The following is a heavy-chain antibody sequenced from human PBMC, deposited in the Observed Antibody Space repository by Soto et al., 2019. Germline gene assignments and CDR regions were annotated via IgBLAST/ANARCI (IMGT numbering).Heavy chain of an antibody. D-gene: IGHD3-10*01. J-gene: IGHJ4*02. Sequence: IQLVQSGGEVKRPGASVKVSCKASGYTFNTFGITWVHQAPGQGLEWMGCISGYSGQREYSRKLQGRITLTKDPSTNTSYMELRSLTADDTAVYYWARGWGKYYGVNANWGQGTLVTVSS. CDR1: GYTFNTFG. CDR2: ISGYSGQR. V-gene: IGHV1-18*01. CDR3: ARGWGKYYGVNAN.